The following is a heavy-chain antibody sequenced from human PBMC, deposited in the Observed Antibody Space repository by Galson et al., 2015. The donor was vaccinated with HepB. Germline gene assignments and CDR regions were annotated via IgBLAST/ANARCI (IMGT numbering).Heavy chain of an antibody. CDR1: GYTLTELS. V-gene: IGHV1-24*01. Sequence: SVKVSCKVSGYTLTELSMHWVRQAPGKGLEWMGGFDPEDGETIYAQKFQGRVTMTEDTSTDTAYMELSSLRSEDTAVYYCATGPKDIVVVPAAIPGWFDPWGQGTLVTVSS. CDR3: ATGPKDIVVVPAAIPGWFDP. J-gene: IGHJ5*02. D-gene: IGHD2-2*02. CDR2: FDPEDGET.